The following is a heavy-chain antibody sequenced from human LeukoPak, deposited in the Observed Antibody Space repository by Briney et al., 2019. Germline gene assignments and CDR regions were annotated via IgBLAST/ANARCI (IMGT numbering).Heavy chain of an antibody. CDR1: GGSISSYY. CDR3: ARQVTAVGYYFDY. V-gene: IGHV4-59*08. CDR2: IYYSGST. Sequence: NPSETLSLTCTVSGGSISSYYWSWIRQPPGRGPEWIGYIYYSGSTNYNPPLKSRVTISVDTSKNQFSLKLGSVTAADTAVYYCARQVTAVGYYFDYWGQGTLVTVSS. J-gene: IGHJ4*02. D-gene: IGHD6-13*01.